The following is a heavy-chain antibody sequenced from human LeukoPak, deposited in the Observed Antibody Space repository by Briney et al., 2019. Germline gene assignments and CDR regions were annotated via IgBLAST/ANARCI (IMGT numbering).Heavy chain of an antibody. CDR3: ARRYSSSASFDY. V-gene: IGHV4-31*03. D-gene: IGHD6-6*01. CDR2: IYYSGST. J-gene: IGHJ4*02. CDR1: GGSIISGGYY. Sequence: PSQTLSLTCTVSGGSIISGGYYWSWIRQHPGKGLEWIGYIYYSGSTYYNPSLKSRVTISVDTSKNQFSLKLSSVTAADTAVYYCARRYSSSASFDYWGQGTLVTVSS.